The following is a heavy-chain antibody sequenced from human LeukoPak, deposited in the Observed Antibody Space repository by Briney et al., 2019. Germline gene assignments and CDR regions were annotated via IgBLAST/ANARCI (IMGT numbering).Heavy chain of an antibody. Sequence: GGSLRLSCAASGFTFSSYAMHWVRQAPGKGLEYVSAISSNGGSTYYANSVKGRFTISRDNSKNTLYLQMGSLRAEDMAVYYCARDFGHLWFGDKTHYYYYYMDVWGKGTTVTVSS. D-gene: IGHD3-10*01. J-gene: IGHJ6*03. CDR1: GFTFSSYA. V-gene: IGHV3-64*01. CDR2: ISSNGGST. CDR3: ARDFGHLWFGDKTHYYYYYMDV.